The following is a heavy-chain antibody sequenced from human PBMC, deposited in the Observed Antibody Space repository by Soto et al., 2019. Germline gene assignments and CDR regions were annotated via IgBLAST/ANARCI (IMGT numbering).Heavy chain of an antibody. CDR3: ARGRYGDY. D-gene: IGHD1-1*01. Sequence: QVHLVQSGAEVKKPGASVKVSCKGSGYTFTTYGITWVRQAPGQGLEWMGWISAHNGNTNYAQKLQGRVTVTRDTSTSTAYVELRGLRADDTAGYYWARGRYGDYWGQGALVTVSS. CDR2: ISAHNGNT. CDR1: GYTFTTYG. V-gene: IGHV1-18*01. J-gene: IGHJ4*02.